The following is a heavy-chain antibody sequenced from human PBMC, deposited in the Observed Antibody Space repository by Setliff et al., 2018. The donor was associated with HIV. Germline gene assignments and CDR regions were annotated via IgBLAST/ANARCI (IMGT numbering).Heavy chain of an antibody. CDR1: GYTFTDYY. J-gene: IGHJ5*02. Sequence: ASVKVSCKASGYTFTDYYIHWVRQAPGHGLEWVGRISPKSGGANLVQKFEDRVTMTRDTSANTAYMELSSLRSEDTAVYYCARSRHVWGSYRDRNNWFDPWGQGTLVTVSS. D-gene: IGHD3-16*02. V-gene: IGHV1-2*06. CDR2: ISPKSGGA. CDR3: ARSRHVWGSYRDRNNWFDP.